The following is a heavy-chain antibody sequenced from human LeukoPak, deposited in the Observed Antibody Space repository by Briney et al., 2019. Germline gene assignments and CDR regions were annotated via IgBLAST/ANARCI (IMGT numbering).Heavy chain of an antibody. J-gene: IGHJ5*02. V-gene: IGHV1-8*01. D-gene: IGHD2-2*01. CDR3: ARSRVPAAHNWFDP. CDR2: MNPNSGNT. CDR1: GYTFTSYD. Sequence: GASVKVSSKASGYTFTSYDINWVRQATGQGLEWMGWMNPNSGNTGYAQKFQGRVTMTGDTSISTAYMELSRLRSDDTAVYYCARSRVPAAHNWFDPWGQGTLVTVSS.